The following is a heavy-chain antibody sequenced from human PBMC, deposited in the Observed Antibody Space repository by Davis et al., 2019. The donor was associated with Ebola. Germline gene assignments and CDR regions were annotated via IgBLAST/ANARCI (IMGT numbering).Heavy chain of an antibody. J-gene: IGHJ6*03. V-gene: IGHV4-59*11. D-gene: IGHD3-22*01. CDR3: ATPNYYDSSGYPYHYYYMDV. CDR2: VYYSGST. CDR1: GGSISSHY. Sequence: PSETLSLTCTVSGGSISSHYWSWIRQPPGKGLEWIGYVYYSGSTNYNPSLTSRVTISVDTSKNQFSLKLSSVTAADTAVYYCATPNYYDSSGYPYHYYYMDVWGKGTTVTVSS.